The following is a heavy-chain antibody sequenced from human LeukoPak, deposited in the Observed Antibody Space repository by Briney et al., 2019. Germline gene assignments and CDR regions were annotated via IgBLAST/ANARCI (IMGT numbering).Heavy chain of an antibody. D-gene: IGHD6-19*01. CDR3: ARDLVAGTRAFDI. CDR2: IYYSGST. V-gene: IGHV4-59*01. CDR1: GGSISSYY. Sequence: PSETLSLTCTVSGGSISSYYWSWIRQPPGKGLEWIGYIYYSGSTNYNPSLKSRVTISVDTSKNQFSLKLSSVTAADTAVYYCARDLVAGTRAFDIWGQGTMVTVSS. J-gene: IGHJ3*02.